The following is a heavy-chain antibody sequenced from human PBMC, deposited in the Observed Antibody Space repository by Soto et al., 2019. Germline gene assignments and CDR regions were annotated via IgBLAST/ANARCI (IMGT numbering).Heavy chain of an antibody. Sequence: ASVKVSCKASGYTFTSYDINWVRPATGQGLEWMGWMNPNSGNTGYAQKFQGRVTMTRNTSISTAYMELSSLRSEDTAVYYCARAFSSYQLLSRHYYGMDVWGQGTTVTVSS. CDR1: GYTFTSYD. J-gene: IGHJ6*02. CDR2: MNPNSGNT. D-gene: IGHD2-2*01. CDR3: ARAFSSYQLLSRHYYGMDV. V-gene: IGHV1-8*01.